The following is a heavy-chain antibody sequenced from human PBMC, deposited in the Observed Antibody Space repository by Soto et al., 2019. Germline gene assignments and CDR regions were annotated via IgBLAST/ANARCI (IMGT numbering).Heavy chain of an antibody. D-gene: IGHD1-1*01. Sequence: QVQLVQSGAEVKKPGASVKVSCKASGYTFTCYYIHWVRQAPGQGLEWMGRINPSGGSTNYAQKFQGRVTMTRDTSTSTLYMDLRSLRTEDTAVYYCTMRVEMDYWGQGTRVTVSS. CDR3: TMRVEMDY. CDR2: INPSGGST. V-gene: IGHV1-46*03. CDR1: GYTFTCYY. J-gene: IGHJ4*02.